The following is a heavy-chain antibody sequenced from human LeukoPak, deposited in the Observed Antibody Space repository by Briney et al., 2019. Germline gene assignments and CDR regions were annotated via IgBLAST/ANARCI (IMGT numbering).Heavy chain of an antibody. CDR2: IYYSGST. CDR1: GGSISSYY. V-gene: IGHV4-59*12. J-gene: IGHJ6*03. Sequence: SETLSLTCTVSGGSISSYYWSWIRQPPGKGLEWIGYIYYSGSTNYNPSLKSRVTISVDTSKNQFSLKLSSVTAADTAVYYCARGRGTMVRGVPYYYYMDVWGKGTTVTVSS. CDR3: ARGRGTMVRGVPYYYYMDV. D-gene: IGHD3-10*01.